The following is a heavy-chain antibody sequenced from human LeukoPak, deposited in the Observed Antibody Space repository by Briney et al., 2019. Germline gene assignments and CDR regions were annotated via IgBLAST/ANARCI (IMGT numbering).Heavy chain of an antibody. CDR1: GGTFSSYT. J-gene: IGHJ4*02. CDR2: IIPILGIA. CDR3: ARAGGLLGYYFDY. D-gene: IGHD1-26*01. Sequence: SVKVSCKASGGTFSSYTISWVRQAPGQGLEWMGRIIPILGIANYAQKFQGRVTITADKSTSTAYMELSSLRSEDTAVYYCARAGGLLGYYFDYWGQGTLVTVSS. V-gene: IGHV1-69*02.